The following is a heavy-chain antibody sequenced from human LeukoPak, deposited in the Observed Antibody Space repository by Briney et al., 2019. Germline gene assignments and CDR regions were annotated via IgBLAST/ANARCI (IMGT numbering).Heavy chain of an antibody. Sequence: GGSLRLSCAASGFIFSSHWMSWVRQAPGKGLEWVANIKQDESEKYYAASVEGRFTISRDNAKNSLYLQMNSLRAEDTAVYYCARFSRTNIGYWGRGILVTVSS. J-gene: IGHJ4*02. V-gene: IGHV3-7*01. CDR2: IKQDESEK. CDR3: ARFSRTNIGY. D-gene: IGHD1/OR15-1a*01. CDR1: GFIFSSHW.